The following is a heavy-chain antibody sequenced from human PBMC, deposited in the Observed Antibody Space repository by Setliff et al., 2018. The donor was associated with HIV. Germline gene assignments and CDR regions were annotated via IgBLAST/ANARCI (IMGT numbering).Heavy chain of an antibody. V-gene: IGHV4-59*08. J-gene: IGHJ4*02. CDR3: ARLQDSSGYYRY. CDR1: GGFISSYY. D-gene: IGHD3-22*01. Sequence: SSETLSLTCTVSGGFISSYYWTWIRQPPGKGLEWIGYLYYSGTTNYNPSLRSRVTISVDKSKNQFSLKLSSVTDADTAVYYCARLQDSSGYYRYWGQGTLVTVSS. CDR2: LYYSGTT.